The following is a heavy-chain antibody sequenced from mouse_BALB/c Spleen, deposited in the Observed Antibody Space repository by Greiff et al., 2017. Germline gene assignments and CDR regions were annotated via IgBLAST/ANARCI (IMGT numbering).Heavy chain of an antibody. D-gene: IGHD2-3*01. CDR2: IDPENGDT. CDR1: GFNIKDYY. J-gene: IGHJ4*01. Sequence: VHVKQSGAELVRSGASVKLSCTASGFNIKDYYMHWVKQRPEQGLEWIGWIDPENGDTEYAPKFQGKATMTADTSSNTAYLQLSSLTSEDTAVYYCNAWLLRGYYAIDYWGQGTSVTVSS. V-gene: IGHV14-4*02. CDR3: NAWLLRGYYAIDY.